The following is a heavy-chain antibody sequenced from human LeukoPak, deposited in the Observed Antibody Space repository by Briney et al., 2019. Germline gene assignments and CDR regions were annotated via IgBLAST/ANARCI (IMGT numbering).Heavy chain of an antibody. D-gene: IGHD2-15*01. CDR3: ATDPQIGYGSGLLNS. J-gene: IGHJ5*01. CDR1: GGTFSNYA. V-gene: IGHV1-69*04. CDR2: IIPMSSIT. Sequence: SVKVSCKASGGTFSNYAISWVRQAPGQGLEWIGRIIPMSSITKYAQKLQGRVTITADKSTITAYMDLRSLRSEDTAIYYCATDPQIGYGSGLLNSWGHGILVTVSS.